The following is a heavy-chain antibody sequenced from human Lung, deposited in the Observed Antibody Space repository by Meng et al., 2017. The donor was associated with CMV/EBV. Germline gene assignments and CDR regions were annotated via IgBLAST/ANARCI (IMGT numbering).Heavy chain of an antibody. CDR2: INPSGGST. Sequence: ASXXVSXKASGYTFTSYYMHWVRQAPGQGLEWMGIINPSGGSTSYAQKFQCRVTMTRDTSTSTVYMELSSLRSEDTAVYYCARDRERGYSYGIIDYWGQGTLVTVSS. V-gene: IGHV1-46*01. D-gene: IGHD5-18*01. J-gene: IGHJ4*02. CDR3: ARDRERGYSYGIIDY. CDR1: GYTFTSYY.